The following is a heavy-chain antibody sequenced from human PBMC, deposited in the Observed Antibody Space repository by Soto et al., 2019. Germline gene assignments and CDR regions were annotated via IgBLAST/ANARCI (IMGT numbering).Heavy chain of an antibody. D-gene: IGHD3-22*01. V-gene: IGHV1-18*04. J-gene: IGHJ4*02. CDR1: GYTFTSYG. CDR2: INTDNGNT. Sequence: VASVKVSCKASGYTFTSYGISWVRQAPGQGLEWMGWINTDNGNTKYAQKFQGRVTMTRDRSTTTAYMELRSLRSDDTAVYYCARVGLTMIVVPFGVRWCQGTQVTVSS. CDR3: ARVGLTMIVVPFGVR.